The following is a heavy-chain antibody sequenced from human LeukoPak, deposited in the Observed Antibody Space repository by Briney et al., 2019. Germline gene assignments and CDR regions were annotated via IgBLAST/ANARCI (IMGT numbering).Heavy chain of an antibody. CDR1: GFTFSTYA. J-gene: IGHJ3*02. D-gene: IGHD7-27*01. V-gene: IGHV3-NL1*01. Sequence: GGSLRLSCAASGFTFSTYAMHWVRQAPGKGLEWVSIIYKDGSTYYADSVKGQFIISRDNSKNTLYLQINSLTVEDTAVYYCARNWGFEGDAFDIWGQGTMVTVSS. CDR2: IYKDGST. CDR3: ARNWGFEGDAFDI.